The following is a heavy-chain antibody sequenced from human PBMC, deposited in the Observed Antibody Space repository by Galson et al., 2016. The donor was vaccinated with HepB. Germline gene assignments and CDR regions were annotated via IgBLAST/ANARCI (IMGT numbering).Heavy chain of an antibody. J-gene: IGHJ3*02. V-gene: IGHV1-24*01. Sequence: SCKVSGYTLTDLSMHWVRQAPGKGLEWMGGFDPEDGETIYAQKFQGRFTMTADTSTDTAYMDLSSLKSEDTAVYYCATVRLVLPWFRDFPTDDVKTVPDAFDIWGQGTMVTVSS. CDR2: FDPEDGET. CDR1: GYTLTDLS. D-gene: IGHD3-10*01. CDR3: ATVRLVLPWFRDFPTDDVKTVPDAFDI.